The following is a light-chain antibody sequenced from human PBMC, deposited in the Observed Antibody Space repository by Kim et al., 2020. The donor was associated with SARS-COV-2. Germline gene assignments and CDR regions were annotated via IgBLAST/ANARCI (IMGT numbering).Light chain of an antibody. J-gene: IGKJ1*01. CDR1: QSVSSSY. CDR3: QQYGSSPRT. Sequence: SPGERAYPSCMASQSVSSSYLAGYQQSTGQAPRRLIYSASSRATGIPDRFRGSGSGIDFILTISRLEPEDVAVYYCQQYGSSPRTFGQGTKVDIK. V-gene: IGKV3-20*01. CDR2: SAS.